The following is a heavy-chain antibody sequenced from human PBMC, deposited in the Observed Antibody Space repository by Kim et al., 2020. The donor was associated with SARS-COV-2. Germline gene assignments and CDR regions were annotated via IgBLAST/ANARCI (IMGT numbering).Heavy chain of an antibody. Sequence: YKSERANRNPSLNSRVTISVDTSKSQFSQKLGSVTAADTAVYYCGRGFDYWGQGTLVTVSS. CDR3: GRGFDY. V-gene: IGHV4-4*09. J-gene: IGHJ4*02. D-gene: IGHD2-15*01. CDR2: YKSERA.